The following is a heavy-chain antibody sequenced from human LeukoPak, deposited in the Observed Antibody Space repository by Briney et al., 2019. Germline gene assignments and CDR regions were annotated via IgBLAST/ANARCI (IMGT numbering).Heavy chain of an antibody. V-gene: IGHV3-74*01. J-gene: IGHJ4*02. CDR3: ARDLSGSHS. D-gene: IGHD1-26*01. CDR1: GFTFSSYA. Sequence: GGSLRLSCAASGFTFSSYAMTWVRQAPGKGLEWVSGINTDGSSTSYADSVKGRFTISRDNAKSTLYLQMNSLRAEDTAVYYCARDLSGSHSWGQGTLVTVSS. CDR2: INTDGSST.